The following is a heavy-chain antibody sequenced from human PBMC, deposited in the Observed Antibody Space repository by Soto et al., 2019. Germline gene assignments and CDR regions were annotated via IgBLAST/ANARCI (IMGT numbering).Heavy chain of an antibody. CDR2: ISYDGGNT. J-gene: IGHJ6*02. Sequence: QVPLVESGGGVVQPGRSLRLSCAASGFTFSSYGIHWVRQTPGKGLEWVAFISYDGGNTFYADSVKGRFTISRDNSKNTLFLQMNSLRAEDTAVYYCAKVMITFGGSRYGLDVWGQGTTVTVSS. CDR3: AKVMITFGGSRYGLDV. D-gene: IGHD3-16*01. CDR1: GFTFSSYG. V-gene: IGHV3-30*18.